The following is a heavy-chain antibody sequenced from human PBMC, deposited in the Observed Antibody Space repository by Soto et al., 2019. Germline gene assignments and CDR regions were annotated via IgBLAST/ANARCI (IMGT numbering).Heavy chain of an antibody. CDR1: GGSISSSNW. D-gene: IGHD1-26*01. J-gene: IGHJ4*02. Sequence: PSETLSLTCAVSGGSISSSNWWSWVRQPPGKGLEWIGVIYHSGSTNYNPSLKSRVTISVDKSKNQFSLKLSSVTAADTAVYYCARSRSKWELLLDYWGQGTLVTVSS. V-gene: IGHV4-4*02. CDR2: IYHSGST. CDR3: ARSRSKWELLLDY.